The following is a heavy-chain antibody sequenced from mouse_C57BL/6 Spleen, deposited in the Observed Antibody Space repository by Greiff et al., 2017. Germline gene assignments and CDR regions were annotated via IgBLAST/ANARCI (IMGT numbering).Heavy chain of an antibody. J-gene: IGHJ4*01. Sequence: QVQLKESGPGLVAPSQSLSITCTVSGFSLTSYAISWVRQPPGKGLEWLGVIRTGGGTNYNSALKSRLSISKDNSKSQVFLKMNSLQTDDTARYYCARAYSNYNAMDYWGQGTSVTVSS. D-gene: IGHD2-5*01. CDR1: GFSLTSYA. V-gene: IGHV2-9-1*01. CDR3: ARAYSNYNAMDY. CDR2: IRTGGGT.